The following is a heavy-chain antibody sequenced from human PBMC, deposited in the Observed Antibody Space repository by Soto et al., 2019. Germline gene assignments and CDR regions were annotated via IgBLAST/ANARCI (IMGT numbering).Heavy chain of an antibody. Sequence: GGSLRLSCAASGFTFSSYAMHWVRQAPGKGLEWVAVISYDGSNKYYADSVKGRFTISRDNSKNTLYLQMNSLRAEDTAVYYCARDQEVGATGYFDYWGQGTLVTVSS. CDR3: ARDQEVGATGYFDY. CDR1: GFTFSSYA. D-gene: IGHD1-26*01. J-gene: IGHJ4*02. CDR2: ISYDGSNK. V-gene: IGHV3-30-3*01.